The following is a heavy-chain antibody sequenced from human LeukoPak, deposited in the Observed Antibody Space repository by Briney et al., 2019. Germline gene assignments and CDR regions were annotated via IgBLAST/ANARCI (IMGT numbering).Heavy chain of an antibody. V-gene: IGHV3-21*01. CDR3: ARDREFVAAAGPYYGMDV. Sequence: GGSLRLSCAASGFTFSSYSMNWVRQAPGKGLEWVSSISSSSSYIYYADSVKGRFTISRDNSKNTLYLQMNSLRAEDTAVYYCARDREFVAAAGPYYGMDVWGQGTTVTVSS. CDR1: GFTFSSYS. J-gene: IGHJ6*02. D-gene: IGHD6-13*01. CDR2: ISSSSSYI.